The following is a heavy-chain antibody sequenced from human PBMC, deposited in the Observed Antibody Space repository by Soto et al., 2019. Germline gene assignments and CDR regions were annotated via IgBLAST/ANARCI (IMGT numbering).Heavy chain of an antibody. Sequence: SSVKVSCKASGYPFRDYSINWVRQAPGQAPEWLGGIIPAFQTPNYAQTFQGRLTIAADESTATAYMELSGLRDDDTAVYYCARDLGPSLYYNAVGPLSTFDLWGQGTMVTV. CDR3: ARDLGPSLYYNAVGPLSTFDL. D-gene: IGHD2-8*01. J-gene: IGHJ3*01. V-gene: IGHV1-69*13. CDR1: GYPFRDYS. CDR2: IIPAFQTP.